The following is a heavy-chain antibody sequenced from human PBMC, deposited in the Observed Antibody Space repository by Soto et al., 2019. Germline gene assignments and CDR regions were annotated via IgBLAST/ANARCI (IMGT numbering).Heavy chain of an antibody. J-gene: IGHJ6*02. CDR1: GYSFTSYW. D-gene: IGHD4-17*01. CDR3: ARHWDYGDYGSNYYYYYVMDV. CDR2: IDPSDSYT. Sequence: PGESLKISCKGSGYSFTSYWISWVRQMPGKGLEWMGRIDPSDSYTNYSPSFQGHVTISADKSISTAYLQWSSLKASDTAMYYCARHWDYGDYGSNYYYYYVMDVWGQGTTVTVSS. V-gene: IGHV5-10-1*01.